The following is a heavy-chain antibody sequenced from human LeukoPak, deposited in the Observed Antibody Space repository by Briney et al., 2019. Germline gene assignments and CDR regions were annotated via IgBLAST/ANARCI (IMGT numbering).Heavy chain of an antibody. Sequence: ASVKVSCKASGYTFIYFYIHWVRQAPGQGLECVGWITPKSGDTYSPQRFQGRVTMTMDASISTAYMELSSLRSDDTAVYFCARVRLADERAWAYWGQGTLVTVSS. CDR1: GYTFIYFY. CDR2: ITPKSGDT. CDR3: ARVRLADERAWAY. J-gene: IGHJ4*02. D-gene: IGHD3-3*02. V-gene: IGHV1-2*02.